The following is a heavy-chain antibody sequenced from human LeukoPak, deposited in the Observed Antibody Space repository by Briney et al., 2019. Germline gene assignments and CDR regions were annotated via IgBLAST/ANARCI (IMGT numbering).Heavy chain of an antibody. CDR3: ATVLTVTTPWFDP. D-gene: IGHD4-11*01. J-gene: IGHJ5*02. V-gene: IGHV1-24*01. CDR2: FDPEDGET. Sequence: GASVKVSCEVSGYTLTELSMHWVRQAPGKGLEWMGGFDPEDGETIYAQKFQGRVTMTEDTSTDTAYMELSSLRSEDTAVYYCATVLTVTTPWFDPWGQGTLVTVSS. CDR1: GYTLTELS.